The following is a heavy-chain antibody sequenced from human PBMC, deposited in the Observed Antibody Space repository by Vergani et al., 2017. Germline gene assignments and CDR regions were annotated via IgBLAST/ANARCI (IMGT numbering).Heavy chain of an antibody. CDR3: ARGTRPRGFDY. Sequence: QVQLQQWGAGLLKPSETLSLTCAVYGGSFSGYYWSWIRQPPGKGLEWIGEINYSGSTNYNPSLKCRGTISVDTSKNQFSLKLSAVTAADTAVYYCARGTRPRGFDYWGQGTLVTVSS. D-gene: IGHD2-2*01. CDR2: INYSGST. CDR1: GGSFSGYY. V-gene: IGHV4-34*01. J-gene: IGHJ4*02.